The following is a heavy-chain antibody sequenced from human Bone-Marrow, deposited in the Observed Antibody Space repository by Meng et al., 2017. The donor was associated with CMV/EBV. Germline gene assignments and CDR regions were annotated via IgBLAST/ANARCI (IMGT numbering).Heavy chain of an antibody. CDR3: ARGQAATYYFDY. Sequence: GESLKISCAVSGFTFSSYEMNWVRQAPGKGLEWVSYISSSGSSIYYADSVKGRFTVSRDNVKNSLYLQMSSLRAEDTAVYYCARGQAATYYFDYWGQGTLVTVSS. D-gene: IGHD2-15*01. CDR1: GFTFSSYE. CDR2: ISSSGSSI. V-gene: IGHV3-48*03. J-gene: IGHJ4*02.